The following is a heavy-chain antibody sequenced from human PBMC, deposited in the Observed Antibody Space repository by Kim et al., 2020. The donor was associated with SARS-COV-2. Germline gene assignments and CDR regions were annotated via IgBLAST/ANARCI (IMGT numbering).Heavy chain of an antibody. D-gene: IGHD2-15*01. J-gene: IGHJ5*02. Sequence: SETLSLTCTVSGVSISSSSYYWGWIRQPPGKVLEWIGSIYYSGSTYYNPSLKSRVTKSVDTSKNQFSLKLSSVTAADTALYYCARQARRGHIVARHDWFDPWGQGTLVTVSS. CDR2: IYYSGST. V-gene: IGHV4-39*01. CDR1: GVSISSSSYY. CDR3: ARQARRGHIVARHDWFDP.